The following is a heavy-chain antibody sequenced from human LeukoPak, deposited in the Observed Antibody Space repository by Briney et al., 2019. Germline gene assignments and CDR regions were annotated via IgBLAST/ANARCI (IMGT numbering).Heavy chain of an antibody. CDR3: ARDSLDILSGYYEDY. D-gene: IGHD3-22*01. V-gene: IGHV1-3*01. J-gene: IGHJ4*02. CDR1: GYTFTSYA. CDR2: INAGNGNT. Sequence: ASVKVSCKASGYTFTSYAMHWVRQAPGQRLEWMGWINAGNGNTKYSQKFQGRVTITRDTSASTAYMELSSLRSEDTAVYYCARDSLDILSGYYEDYWGQGTLVTVSS.